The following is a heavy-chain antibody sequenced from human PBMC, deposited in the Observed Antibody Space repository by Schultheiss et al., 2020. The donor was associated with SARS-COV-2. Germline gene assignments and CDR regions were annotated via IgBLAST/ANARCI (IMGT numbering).Heavy chain of an antibody. J-gene: IGHJ4*02. CDR2: INSDGSSA. CDR3: SSGYSNTFDC. D-gene: IGHD6-13*01. CDR1: GFTFSSYW. V-gene: IGHV3-74*01. Sequence: GGSLRLSCAASGFTFSSYWMFWVRQPPGKGLVWVSRINSDGSSATYADSVKGRFTISRDNAKNTLYLQMNSLRAEDTAMYYCSSGYSNTFDCWGQGTLVSVAS.